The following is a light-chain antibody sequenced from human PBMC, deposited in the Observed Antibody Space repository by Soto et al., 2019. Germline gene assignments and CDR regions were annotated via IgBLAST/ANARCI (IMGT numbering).Light chain of an antibody. CDR1: QSIGSW. CDR2: KAS. J-gene: IGKJ5*01. Sequence: DIQMTQSPWARAAPVGGGGTITCLASQSIGSWLAWYQQKPGKAPNLLIYKASSLQSGVPSRFSGSGSGTDFTLTISSLQPEDFATYYCQQSYSTPHTFGQGTQLEIK. V-gene: IGKV1-39*01. CDR3: QQSYSTPHT.